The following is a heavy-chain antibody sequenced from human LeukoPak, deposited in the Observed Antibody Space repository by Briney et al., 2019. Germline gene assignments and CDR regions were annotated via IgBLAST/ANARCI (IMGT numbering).Heavy chain of an antibody. Sequence: PGGSLRLSCAASGFTFSNYAMRWVRQAAGKGLGGVATITGIGGDTYYADSVKGRFTISRDNSRNTVYLQANSLRAEDAAMYYCAKGRLGIMYYFDYWGQGTLVTVSS. D-gene: IGHD7-27*01. CDR1: GFTFSNYA. V-gene: IGHV3-23*01. CDR2: ITGIGGDT. CDR3: AKGRLGIMYYFDY. J-gene: IGHJ4*02.